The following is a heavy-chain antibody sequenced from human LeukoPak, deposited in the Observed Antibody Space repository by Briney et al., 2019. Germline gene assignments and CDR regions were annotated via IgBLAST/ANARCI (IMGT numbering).Heavy chain of an antibody. V-gene: IGHV3-21*01. D-gene: IGHD2-2*01. CDR3: ARGAYARQLRLDCVFDY. CDR1: GFTFSSYS. Sequence: GGSLRLSCAASGFTFSSYSMNWVRQAPGKGLEWVSSISSSSSYIYYADSVKGRFTISRDNAKNSLYLQMNSLRAEDTAVYYCARGAYARQLRLDCVFDYWGQGTLVTVSS. CDR2: ISSSSSYI. J-gene: IGHJ4*02.